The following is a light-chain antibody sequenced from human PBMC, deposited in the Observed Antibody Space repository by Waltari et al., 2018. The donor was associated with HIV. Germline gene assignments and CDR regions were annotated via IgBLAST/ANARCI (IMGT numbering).Light chain of an antibody. CDR3: ATWDDNLRGLL. CDR2: ANS. J-gene: IGLJ3*02. V-gene: IGLV1-44*01. CDR1: NSTLPYNT. Sequence: QYVLAQPPSASGTPGQRVAIPCSGSNSTLPYNTVHWYQQFPGAAPRLLIYANSQRPSGVPDRFSASKSGTSASLAITGLQTEDEAHYYCATWDDNLRGLLFGGGTKVTVL.